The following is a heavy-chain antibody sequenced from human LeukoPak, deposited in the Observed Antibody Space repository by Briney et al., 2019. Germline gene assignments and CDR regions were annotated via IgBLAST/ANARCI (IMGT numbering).Heavy chain of an antibody. Sequence: PSQTLSLTCTVSGGSISSGGYYWSWIRQPPGKGLEWIGYIYHSGSTYYNPSLKSRVTISVDRSKNQFSLKLSSVTAADTAVYYCARAPSIAANAFDIWGQGTMVTVSS. CDR2: IYHSGST. CDR3: ARAPSIAANAFDI. V-gene: IGHV4-30-2*01. D-gene: IGHD6-6*01. CDR1: GGSISSGGYY. J-gene: IGHJ3*02.